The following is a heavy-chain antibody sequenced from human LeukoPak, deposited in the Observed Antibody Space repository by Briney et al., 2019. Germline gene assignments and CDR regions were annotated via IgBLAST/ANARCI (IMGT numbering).Heavy chain of an antibody. Sequence: GSLRLSCAASGLTVSSNYMSWVRQAPGKGLEWVSVLYSGGSTYYADSVKGRFTISRDNSKNTVYLQMNSLRAEDTAVYYCARYYYDSRGYPYYFDYWGQGTLVTVSS. CDR3: ARYYYDSRGYPYYFDY. CDR1: GLTVSSNY. D-gene: IGHD3-22*01. CDR2: LYSGGST. V-gene: IGHV3-53*01. J-gene: IGHJ4*02.